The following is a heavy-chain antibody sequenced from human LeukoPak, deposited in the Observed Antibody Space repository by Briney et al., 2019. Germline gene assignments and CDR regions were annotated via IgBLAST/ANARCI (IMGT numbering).Heavy chain of an antibody. Sequence: SETLSLTCAVYGGSFSGYYWSWIRQPPGKGLDWIGEINHSGSTNYNPSLKRRVTISVDTSKNQFSLKLSSVTAADTAVYYCARTMVRVNWFDPWGQGTLVTVSS. V-gene: IGHV4-34*01. CDR2: INHSGST. CDR3: ARTMVRVNWFDP. J-gene: IGHJ5*02. CDR1: GGSFSGYY. D-gene: IGHD3-10*01.